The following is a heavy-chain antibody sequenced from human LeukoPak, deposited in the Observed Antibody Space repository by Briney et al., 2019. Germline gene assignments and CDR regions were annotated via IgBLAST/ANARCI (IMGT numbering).Heavy chain of an antibody. J-gene: IGHJ4*02. D-gene: IGHD6-19*01. CDR3: ARGWGMAGPIDY. Sequence: GGSLRLSCAASGFTFSSYSMNWVRQAPGTGLEWVSSISSTSSSITYTDSVKGRFTISRDNANNSLYLQMNSLRAEDTAVYYCARGWGMAGPIDYWGQGTLVTVSS. CDR1: GFTFSSYS. CDR2: ISSTSSSI. V-gene: IGHV3-21*01.